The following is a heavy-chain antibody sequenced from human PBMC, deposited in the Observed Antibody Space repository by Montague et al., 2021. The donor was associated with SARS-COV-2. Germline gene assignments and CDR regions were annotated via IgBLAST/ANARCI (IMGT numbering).Heavy chain of an antibody. CDR3: AHRPGGWNLYYCDY. Sequence: PALVKPTQTLTLTCTFSGFSLSTSGVGVGWIRQPPGKALEWLALXXWGDDKRYSPSLKSRLTITKGTSKNQVVLTMTNMDPVDTATYYCAHRPGGWNLYYCDYWGQGTLVTVST. V-gene: IGHV2-5*02. CDR2: XXWGDDK. J-gene: IGHJ4*02. CDR1: GFSLSTSGVG. D-gene: IGHD1-1*01.